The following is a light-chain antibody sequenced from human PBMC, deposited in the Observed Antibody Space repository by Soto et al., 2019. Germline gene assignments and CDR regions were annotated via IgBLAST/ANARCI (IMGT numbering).Light chain of an antibody. CDR3: QQYNTYST. CDR2: DAS. CDR1: QSIRSW. J-gene: IGKJ1*01. Sequence: DIPMTQSPSTLSASVGDRVTVTCRASQSIRSWLAWYQQKPGKAPKLLIYDASSLESGVPSRFSGSGSGTEFTLTISSLRPDDFATYYCQQYNTYSTFGQGTKVEIK. V-gene: IGKV1-5*01.